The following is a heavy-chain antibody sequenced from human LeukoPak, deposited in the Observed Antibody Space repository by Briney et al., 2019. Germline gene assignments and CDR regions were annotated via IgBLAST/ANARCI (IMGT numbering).Heavy chain of an antibody. CDR3: ARVSGYSYGFDY. CDR1: GFTFSSYA. Sequence: GASLRLSCAASGFTFSSYAMHWVRQAPGKGLEWVAVISYDGSNKYYADSVKGRFTISRDNSKNTLYLQMNSLRAEDTAVYYCARVSGYSYGFDYWGQGTLVTVSS. V-gene: IGHV3-30*01. CDR2: ISYDGSNK. J-gene: IGHJ4*02. D-gene: IGHD5-18*01.